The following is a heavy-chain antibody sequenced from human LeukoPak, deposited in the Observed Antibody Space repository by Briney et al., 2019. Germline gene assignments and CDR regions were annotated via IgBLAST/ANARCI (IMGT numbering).Heavy chain of an antibody. CDR2: IYSAGST. V-gene: IGHV3-66*02. D-gene: IGHD2-15*01. J-gene: IGHJ5*02. CDR1: GFTVSSNY. CDR3: ARALRRVAGPHWFDP. Sequence: GGSLRLSCAASGFTVSSNYMSWVRQAPGKGLEWISVIYSAGSTYYADSVKGRFTISGDNSKNTLFLQMNSLRAEDTAVYYCARALRRVAGPHWFDPWGQGTLVTVSS.